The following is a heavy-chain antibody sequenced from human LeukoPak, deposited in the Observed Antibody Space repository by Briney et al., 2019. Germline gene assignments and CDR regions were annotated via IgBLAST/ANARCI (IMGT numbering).Heavy chain of an antibody. CDR2: IYYSGST. CDR3: AREGLWDSSGYTDQTEYNWFDP. CDR1: GGSISSSSYY. J-gene: IGHJ5*02. V-gene: IGHV4-39*07. D-gene: IGHD3-22*01. Sequence: PSETLSLTCTVSGGSISSSSYYWGWIRQPPGKGLEWIGSIYYSGSTYYNPSLKSRVTISVDTSKNQFSLKLSSVTAADTAVYYCAREGLWDSSGYTDQTEYNWFDPWGQGTLVTVSS.